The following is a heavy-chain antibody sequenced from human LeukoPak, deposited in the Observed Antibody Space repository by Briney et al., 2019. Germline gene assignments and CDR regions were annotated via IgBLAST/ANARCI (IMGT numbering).Heavy chain of an antibody. V-gene: IGHV1-2*02. CDR1: GYTFTGYY. J-gene: IGHJ3*02. CDR3: ARGGNSWDAFDI. D-gene: IGHD4-23*01. Sequence: GASVKVSCKASGYTFTGYYMHWVRQAPGQGLGWMGWINPSSGGTNYAQKFQGRVTMTRDTSISTAYMELSRLRSDDTAVYYCARGGNSWDAFDIWGQGTMVTVSS. CDR2: INPSSGGT.